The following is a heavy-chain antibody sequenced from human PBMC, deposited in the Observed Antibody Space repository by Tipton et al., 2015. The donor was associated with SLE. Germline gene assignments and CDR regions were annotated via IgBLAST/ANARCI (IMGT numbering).Heavy chain of an antibody. J-gene: IGHJ4*02. CDR1: GFAFSFHT. V-gene: IGHV3-23*01. CDR3: AKASGGVYGTEYFDY. D-gene: IGHD5/OR15-5a*01. Sequence: SLRLSCTASGFAFSFHTMTWVRQAPGKGLEWVSGVTNSGGTTWYADSGKGRFTISRDNSKNTLYLQMNNLRPEDTAVYYCAKASGGVYGTEYFDYWGRGTLVTVSS. CDR2: VTNSGGTT.